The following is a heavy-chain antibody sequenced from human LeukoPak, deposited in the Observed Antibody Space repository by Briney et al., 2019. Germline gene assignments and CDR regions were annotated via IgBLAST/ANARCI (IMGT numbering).Heavy chain of an antibody. CDR3: AKSTYDSSGYYYGNDAFDI. CDR1: GFTFSSYS. D-gene: IGHD3-22*01. CDR2: ISGSGGST. V-gene: IGHV3-23*01. J-gene: IGHJ3*02. Sequence: GGSLRLSCAASGFTFSSYSMSWVRQAPGKGLEWVSAISGSGGSTYYADSVRGRFTISRDNSKNTLYLQMNSLRAEDTAVYHCAKSTYDSSGYYYGNDAFDIWGQGTMATVSS.